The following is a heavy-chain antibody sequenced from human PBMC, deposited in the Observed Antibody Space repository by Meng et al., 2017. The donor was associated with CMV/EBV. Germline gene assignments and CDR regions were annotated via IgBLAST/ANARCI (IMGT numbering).Heavy chain of an antibody. V-gene: IGHV4-59*01. CDR2: IYYSGST. CDR1: GGSFSGYY. Sequence: SETLSLTCAVYGGSFSGYYWSWIRQPPGKGLEWIGYIYYSGSTNYNPSLKSRVTISVDTSKNQFSLKLSSVTAAGTAVYYCARVVGDVVVPAATQYYFDYWGQGTLVTVSS. CDR3: ARVVGDVVVPAATQYYFDY. D-gene: IGHD2-2*01. J-gene: IGHJ4*02.